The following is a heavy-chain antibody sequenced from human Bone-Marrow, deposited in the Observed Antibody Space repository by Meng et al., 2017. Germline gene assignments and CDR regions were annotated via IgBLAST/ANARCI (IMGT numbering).Heavy chain of an antibody. Sequence: ASVKVSCKASGYTFTNYYIHWVRQAPGQGLEWMGMINPSNGFTTYAQKFQGRVTMTVNTSTSTVYMELSSLRSEDTDVYYCARDQTGAKLFDYWGQGTLVTVSS. J-gene: IGHJ4*02. D-gene: IGHD7-27*01. CDR2: INPSNGFT. V-gene: IGHV1-46*01. CDR3: ARDQTGAKLFDY. CDR1: GYTFTNYY.